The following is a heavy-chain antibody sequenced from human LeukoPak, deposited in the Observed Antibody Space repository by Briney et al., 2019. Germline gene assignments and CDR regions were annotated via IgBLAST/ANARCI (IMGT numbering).Heavy chain of an antibody. CDR3: AKNHEHGRYAGFDF. Sequence: GGSLRLSCAASGFTLTNYAMSWVRQAPGKGLEWVSGFVGSGGSTYNADSVKGRFSVSRDNSKNMVYLELNSLRAEDTAVYYCAKNHEHGRYAGFDFWAEGALVAVSS. D-gene: IGHD2-2*01. CDR1: GFTLTNYA. CDR2: FVGSGGST. J-gene: IGHJ3*01. V-gene: IGHV3-23*01.